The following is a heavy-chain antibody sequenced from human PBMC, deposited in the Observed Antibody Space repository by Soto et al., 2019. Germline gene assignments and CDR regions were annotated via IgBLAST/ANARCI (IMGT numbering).Heavy chain of an antibody. CDR3: AREEPYDYIWGSYRQENWFDP. V-gene: IGHV4-34*01. CDR1: GGSFSGYY. Sequence: SETLSLTCAVYGGSFSGYYWSWIRQPPGKGLEWIGEINHSGSTNYNPSLKSRVTISVDTSKNQFSLKLSSVTAADTAVYYCAREEPYDYIWGSYRQENWFDPWGQGTLVTVSS. D-gene: IGHD3-16*02. J-gene: IGHJ5*02. CDR2: INHSGST.